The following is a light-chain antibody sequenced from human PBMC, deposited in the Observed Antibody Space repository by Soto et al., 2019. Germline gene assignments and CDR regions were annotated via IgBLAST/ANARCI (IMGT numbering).Light chain of an antibody. V-gene: IGLV2-14*01. CDR1: NSDVGGFNY. J-gene: IGLJ2*01. CDR2: EVT. Sequence: QSALTQPASVSGSPGQSITISCTGTNSDVGGFNYVSWYQQHPDKAPKLIIFEVTDRPSGVSNRFPGSKSGNTASLTIAGLQAEDEAEYYCCSYTSRSTLVFGGGTKLTVL. CDR3: CSYTSRSTLV.